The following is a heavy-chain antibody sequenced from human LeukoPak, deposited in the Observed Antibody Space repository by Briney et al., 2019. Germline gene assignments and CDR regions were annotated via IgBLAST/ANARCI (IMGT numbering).Heavy chain of an antibody. D-gene: IGHD6-19*01. CDR1: GGSISSYY. J-gene: IGHJ3*02. V-gene: IGHV4-4*07. CDR3: ASPGYGSGWYAFDI. CDR2: IYASGST. Sequence: SETLSLTCTVSGGSISSYYWTWIRQPAGKGLEWIGRIYASGSTNYNPSLKSRVTMSVDPSKNQFSLRLNSVTAADTAVYYCASPGYGSGWYAFDIWGQGTMVTVSS.